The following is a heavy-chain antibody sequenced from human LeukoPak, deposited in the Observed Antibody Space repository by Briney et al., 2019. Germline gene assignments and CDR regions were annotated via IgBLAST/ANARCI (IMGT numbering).Heavy chain of an antibody. J-gene: IGHJ4*02. CDR2: IYSGGST. D-gene: IGHD6-13*01. CDR1: GFTVSSNY. CDR3: ARDRGSSWYDYFNY. Sequence: GGSLRLSCAASGFTVSSNYMSWVRQAPGKGLEWVSVIYSGGSTYYADSVKGRFTISRDNSKSTPYLQMNSLRAEDTAVYYCARDRGSSWYDYFNYWGQGTLVTVSS. V-gene: IGHV3-66*01.